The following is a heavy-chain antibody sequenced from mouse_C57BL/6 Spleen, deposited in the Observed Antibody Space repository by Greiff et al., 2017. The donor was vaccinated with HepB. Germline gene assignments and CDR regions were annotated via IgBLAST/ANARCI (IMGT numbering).Heavy chain of an antibody. J-gene: IGHJ1*03. V-gene: IGHV1-61*01. Sequence: QVQLQQPGAELVRPGSSVKLSCKASGYTFTSYWMDWVKQRPGQGLEWIGNIYPSDSETHYNQKFKDKATLTVDKSSSTAYMQLSSLTSEDSAVYYCARGVITTVVATGYFDVWGTGTTVTVSS. CDR1: GYTFTSYW. CDR2: IYPSDSET. CDR3: ARGVITTVVATGYFDV. D-gene: IGHD1-1*01.